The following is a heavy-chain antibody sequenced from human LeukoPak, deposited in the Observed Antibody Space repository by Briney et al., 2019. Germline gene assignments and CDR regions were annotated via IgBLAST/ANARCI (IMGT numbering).Heavy chain of an antibody. CDR3: ARHFSLEYYDFWSGLVPMDV. V-gene: IGHV4-4*07. J-gene: IGHJ6*02. CDR2: IYTSGST. CDR1: GGSISSYY. D-gene: IGHD3-3*01. Sequence: PSETLSLTCTVSGGSISSYYWSWIRQPAGKGLEWIGRIYTSGSTNYNPSLKSRVTMSVDTSKNQFSLKLSSVTAADTAVYYCARHFSLEYYDFWSGLVPMDVWGQGTTVTVSS.